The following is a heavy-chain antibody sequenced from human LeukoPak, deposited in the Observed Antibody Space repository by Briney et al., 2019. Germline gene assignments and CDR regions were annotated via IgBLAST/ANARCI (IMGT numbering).Heavy chain of an antibody. CDR2: INPSGGST. V-gene: IGHV1-46*01. CDR3: AREGAAVADQDIFDY. J-gene: IGHJ4*02. D-gene: IGHD6-19*01. Sequence: GASVKVSCKASGYTFTSYYMHWVRQAPGQGLEWMGIINPSGGSTSYAQKFQGRVTMTRDTSTSTVYMELSSLRSEDTAVYYCAREGAAVADQDIFDYWGQGTLVTVSS. CDR1: GYTFTSYY.